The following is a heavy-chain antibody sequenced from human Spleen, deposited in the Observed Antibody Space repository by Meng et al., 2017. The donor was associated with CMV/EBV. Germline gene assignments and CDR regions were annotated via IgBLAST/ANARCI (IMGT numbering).Heavy chain of an antibody. J-gene: IGHJ4*02. CDR2: IWFDGSNP. CDR1: GFTLSSYA. CDR3: AKDRGVAMRVLES. V-gene: IGHV3-33*06. D-gene: IGHD3-10*01. Sequence: GGSLRLSCAASGFTLSSYAIHWVRQAPGKGLEWVAIIWFDGSNPYYADSVRGRFTISRDDAKNTLYLQMNTLRAEDTAVYFCAKDRGVAMRVLESWGQGTLVTVSS.